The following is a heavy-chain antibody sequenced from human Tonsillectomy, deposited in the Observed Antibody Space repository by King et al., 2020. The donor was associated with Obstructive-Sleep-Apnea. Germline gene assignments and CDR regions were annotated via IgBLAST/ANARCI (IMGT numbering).Heavy chain of an antibody. CDR2: IRYDGSNK. CDR3: AKDTRYYDSSEYQDYYFDY. V-gene: IGHV3-30*02. CDR1: GFTFSSYG. D-gene: IGHD3-22*01. Sequence: VQLVESGGGVVQPGRSLRLSCAASGFTFSSYGMHWVRQAPGKGLEWVAFIRYDGSNKYYADSLKGRFTISRDNSKNTLYLQMNSLRAEDTAVYYCAKDTRYYDSSEYQDYYFDYWGQGTLVTVSS. J-gene: IGHJ4*02.